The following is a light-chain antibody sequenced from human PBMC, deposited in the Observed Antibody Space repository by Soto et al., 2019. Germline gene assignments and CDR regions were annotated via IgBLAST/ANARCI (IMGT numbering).Light chain of an antibody. Sequence: DIQMTQSPSSLSASVVDRVTITCQASQDISNYLNWYQQKPGKAPKLLIYDASNLETGVPSRFSGSGSGTDFTFTISSLQPEDIATYYCQQYDNLLIFTFGPGTKVDIK. CDR2: DAS. CDR3: QQYDNLLIFT. CDR1: QDISNY. V-gene: IGKV1-33*01. J-gene: IGKJ3*01.